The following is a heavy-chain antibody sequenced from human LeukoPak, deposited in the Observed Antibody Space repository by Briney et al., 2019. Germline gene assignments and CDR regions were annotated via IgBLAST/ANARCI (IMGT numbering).Heavy chain of an antibody. CDR3: AKTGAVAGTNYFDY. J-gene: IGHJ4*02. D-gene: IGHD6-19*01. V-gene: IGHV4-4*03. CDR1: GGSISSSNW. Sequence: PGTLSLTCAVSGGSISSSNWWSWVRQPPGKGLEWIGEIYHSGSTNYNPSLKSRVTISVDKSKNQFSLKLSSVTAADTAVYYCAKTGAVAGTNYFDYWGRGTLVTVSS. CDR2: IYHSGST.